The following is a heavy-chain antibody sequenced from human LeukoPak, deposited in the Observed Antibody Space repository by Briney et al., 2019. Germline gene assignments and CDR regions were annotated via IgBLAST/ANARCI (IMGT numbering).Heavy chain of an antibody. CDR1: GYTFTSYD. CDR2: MNPNSGNT. J-gene: IGHJ4*02. D-gene: IGHD3-9*01. CDR3: ARIGDILTGYYYFDY. V-gene: IGHV1-8*01. Sequence: ASVKVSCNASGYTFTSYDINWVRQATGQGLEWMGWMNPNSGNTGYAQKFQGRVTMTRNTSISTAYMELSSLRSEDTAVYYCARIGDILTGYYYFDYWGQGTLVTVSS.